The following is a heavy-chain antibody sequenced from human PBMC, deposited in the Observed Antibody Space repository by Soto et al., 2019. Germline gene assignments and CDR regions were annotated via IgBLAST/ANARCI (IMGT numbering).Heavy chain of an antibody. J-gene: IGHJ4*02. D-gene: IGHD3-9*01. CDR1: GGSISSYY. CDR2: IYYSGST. V-gene: IGHV4-59*08. CDR3: ATDDRYAGYFDY. Sequence: QVQLQESGPGLVKPSETLSLTCTVSGGSISSYYWSWIRQPPGKGLEWIGYIYYSGSTNYNPSLKSRVTISVDTSKNQFSLKLSSVTAADTAVYYCATDDRYAGYFDYWGQGTLVTVSS.